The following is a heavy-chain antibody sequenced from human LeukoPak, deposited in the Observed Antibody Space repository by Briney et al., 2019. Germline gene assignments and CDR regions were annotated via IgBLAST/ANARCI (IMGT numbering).Heavy chain of an antibody. CDR2: ISAYNGNT. Sequence: ASVKVSCKASGYTFTSYGISWVRQAPGQGLEWMGWISAYNGNTNYAQRLQGRVTMTTDTSTSTAYMELRSLRSDDTAVYYCARDVIVGAALDAFDIWGQGTMVTVSS. V-gene: IGHV1-18*01. D-gene: IGHD1-26*01. CDR3: ARDVIVGAALDAFDI. J-gene: IGHJ3*02. CDR1: GYTFTSYG.